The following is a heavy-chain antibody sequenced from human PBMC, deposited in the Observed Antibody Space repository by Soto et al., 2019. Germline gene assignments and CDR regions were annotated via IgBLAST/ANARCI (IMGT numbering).Heavy chain of an antibody. CDR2: IYPGDSDT. CDR3: ARQGSGWPNWFEP. V-gene: IGHV5-51*01. J-gene: IGHJ5*02. Sequence: GESKRICCKGVGDRFVSYWIGWVRQMPGKGLEWMGIIYPGDSDTRYSPSFQGQVTISADKSISTAYLQWSSLKASDTAMYYCARQGSGWPNWFEPWGQGTLVT. CDR1: GDRFVSYW. D-gene: IGHD6-19*01.